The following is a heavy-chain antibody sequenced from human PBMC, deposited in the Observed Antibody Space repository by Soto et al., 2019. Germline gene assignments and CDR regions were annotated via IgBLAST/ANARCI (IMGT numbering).Heavy chain of an antibody. J-gene: IGHJ4*02. CDR2: ISYDGSNK. CDR3: AKEYAVVVVAAPIFDY. D-gene: IGHD2-15*01. V-gene: IGHV3-30*18. CDR1: GFTFSSYG. Sequence: QVQLVESGGGVVQPGRSLRLSCAASGFTFSSYGMHWVRQAPGKGLEWVAVISYDGSNKYYADSVKGRFTISRDNSKNTLYLQMNSLRAEDTAVYYCAKEYAVVVVAAPIFDYWGQGTLVTVSS.